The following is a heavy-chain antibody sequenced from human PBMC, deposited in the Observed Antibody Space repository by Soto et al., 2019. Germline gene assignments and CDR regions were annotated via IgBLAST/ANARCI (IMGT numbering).Heavy chain of an antibody. Sequence: QITLKESGPTLVKPTQTLTLTCTFSGFSLSTSGGGVGWIRQPPGKALEWLALIYWDDDKHYSPCLKSRLTITKDTSKNQVVLTMTHMDPVDTATYYCAHRIAAASLGAFDIWGQGTMVTVSS. V-gene: IGHV2-5*02. CDR2: IYWDDDK. D-gene: IGHD6-13*01. J-gene: IGHJ3*02. CDR3: AHRIAAASLGAFDI. CDR1: GFSLSTSGGG.